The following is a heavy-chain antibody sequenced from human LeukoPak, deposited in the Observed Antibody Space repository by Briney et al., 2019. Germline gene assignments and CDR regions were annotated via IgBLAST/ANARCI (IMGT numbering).Heavy chain of an antibody. CDR1: GYIFTKLS. CDR3: ATGPGTFSYYYYMDV. CDR2: FDPEDGKT. V-gene: IGHV1-24*01. D-gene: IGHD1-26*01. Sequence: ASVKVSCKVSGYIFTKLSIHWVRQAPGKGLEWMGGFDPEDGKTIYAPKFEGRVTMTEDTSTNTAYMELSSLRFEDTAMYFCATGPGTFSYYYYMDVWGKGTTVTVS. J-gene: IGHJ6*03.